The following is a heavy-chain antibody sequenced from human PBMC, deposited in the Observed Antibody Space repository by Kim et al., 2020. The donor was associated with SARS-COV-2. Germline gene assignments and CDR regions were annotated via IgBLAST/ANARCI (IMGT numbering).Heavy chain of an antibody. Sequence: EGSLRLSCAASGFNFDDFSMHWVRQAPGKGLEWVSLISWDGGSTYYADSVRGRFTISRDNSKNSLYLHMNSLRSEDTALYYCTRSGWLYDYGMDVWGQGTTVTVSS. D-gene: IGHD6-19*01. V-gene: IGHV3-43*01. J-gene: IGHJ6*02. CDR1: GFNFDDFS. CDR2: ISWDGGST. CDR3: TRSGWLYDYGMDV.